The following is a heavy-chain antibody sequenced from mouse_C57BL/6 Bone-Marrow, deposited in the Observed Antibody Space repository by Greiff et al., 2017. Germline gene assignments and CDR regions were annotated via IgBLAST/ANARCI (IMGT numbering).Heavy chain of an antibody. CDR1: GYTFTDYY. J-gene: IGHJ2*01. V-gene: IGHV1-19*01. CDR3: ARGGTGTGVCFDY. D-gene: IGHD4-1*01. Sequence: EVQLQESGPVLVKPGASVKMSCKASGYTFTDYYMNWVKQSHGKSLEWIGVINPYNGGTSYNQKFKGKATLTVDKSSSTAYMELNSLTSEDSAVYYCARGGTGTGVCFDYGGQGTTLTVSS. CDR2: INPYNGGT.